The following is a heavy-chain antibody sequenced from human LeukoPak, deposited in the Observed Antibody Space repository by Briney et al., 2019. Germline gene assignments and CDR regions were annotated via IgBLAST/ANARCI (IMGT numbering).Heavy chain of an antibody. D-gene: IGHD3-10*01. CDR1: GFTFSSYS. J-gene: IGHJ4*02. V-gene: IGHV3-21*01. CDR3: ARSGPTYGSGSYVHVY. Sequence: PGGSLRLSCAASGFTFSSYSMNWVRQAPGKGLEWVSSISSSSSYIYYADSVKGRFTISRDNAKHSLYLQMNSLRAEDKAVYYCARSGPTYGSGSYVHVYWGQGTLVTVSS. CDR2: ISSSSSYI.